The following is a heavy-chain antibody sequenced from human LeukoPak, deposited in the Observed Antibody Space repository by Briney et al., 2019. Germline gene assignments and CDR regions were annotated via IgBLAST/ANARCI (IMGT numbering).Heavy chain of an antibody. D-gene: IGHD4-17*01. CDR1: GFTFSSHW. CDR3: AREHRNEGPTVDN. Sequence: GSLRLSCAASGFTFSSHWMHWVRQAPGKGLVFVSRINTDGSSTSYADSVKGRFTISRDNARNTLYLQMNSLRGEDTAVYYCAREHRNEGPTVDNWGQGTLVTVSS. V-gene: IGHV3-74*01. J-gene: IGHJ4*02. CDR2: INTDGSST.